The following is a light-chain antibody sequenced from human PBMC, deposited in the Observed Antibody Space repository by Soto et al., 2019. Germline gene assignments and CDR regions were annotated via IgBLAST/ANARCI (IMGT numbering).Light chain of an antibody. CDR2: DVS. CDR1: SSDVGGYNY. V-gene: IGLV2-11*01. CDR3: CSYAGSYTGV. J-gene: IGLJ1*01. Sequence: QSALTQPRSVSGSPGQSVTISCTGTSSDVGGYNYVSWYQQHPGTDPKLMIFDVSKRPSGVPDRFSGSKSGNTASLTISGLQAEDEADYYCCSYAGSYTGVFGTGTKVTVL.